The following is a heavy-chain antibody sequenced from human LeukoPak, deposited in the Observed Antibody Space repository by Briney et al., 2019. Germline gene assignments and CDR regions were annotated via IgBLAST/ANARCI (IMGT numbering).Heavy chain of an antibody. CDR3: VRAVEYYYDSSGYAVDY. D-gene: IGHD3-22*01. Sequence: GGSLRLSCAASEFTFARYSMNWVRQAPGKGLEWVSSISSSSSNIYYADSVTGRFTISRDNAKNSLYLQMNSLRAEDTAVYYCVRAVEYYYDSSGYAVDYWGQGTQVTVSS. CDR2: ISSSSSNI. V-gene: IGHV3-21*01. CDR1: EFTFARYS. J-gene: IGHJ4*02.